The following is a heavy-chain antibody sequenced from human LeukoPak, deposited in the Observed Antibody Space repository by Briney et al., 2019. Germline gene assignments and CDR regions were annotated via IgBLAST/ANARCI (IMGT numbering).Heavy chain of an antibody. Sequence: AGGSLRLSCAASGFTFSSYAMSWVRQAPGKGLEWVSAISGSGGSTYYADSVKGRFTISRDNSKNTLYLQMNSLRAEDTAVYYCAKFDNGILTGYYSLAFDYWGQGTLVTVPS. J-gene: IGHJ4*02. CDR1: GFTFSSYA. CDR2: ISGSGGST. CDR3: AKFDNGILTGYYSLAFDY. D-gene: IGHD3-9*01. V-gene: IGHV3-23*01.